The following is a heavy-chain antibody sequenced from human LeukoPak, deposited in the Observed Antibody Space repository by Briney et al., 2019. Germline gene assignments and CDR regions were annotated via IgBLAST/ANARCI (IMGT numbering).Heavy chain of an antibody. Sequence: PGGSLRLSCAASGFTFSSYAMHWVRQAPGKGLEYVSAISSNGGSTYYANSVKGRFTISRDNSKNTLYLQMGSLGAEDMAVYYCARGSIYYGSGSSDYWGQGTLVTVSS. CDR2: ISSNGGST. CDR3: ARGSIYYGSGSSDY. J-gene: IGHJ4*02. CDR1: GFTFSSYA. D-gene: IGHD3-10*01. V-gene: IGHV3-64*01.